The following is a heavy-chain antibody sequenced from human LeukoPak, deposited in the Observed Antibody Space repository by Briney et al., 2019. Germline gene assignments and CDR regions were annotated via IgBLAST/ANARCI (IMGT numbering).Heavy chain of an antibody. J-gene: IGHJ5*02. CDR2: INHSGST. CDR1: GGSFSGYY. V-gene: IGHV4-34*01. CDR3: ARTAVAGTYNWFDP. Sequence: SETLCLTCAVYGGSFSGYYWSWIRQPPGKGLEWIGEINHSGSTNYNPSLKSRVTISVDTSKNQFSLKLSSVTAADTAVYYCARTAVAGTYNWFDPWGQGTLVTVSS. D-gene: IGHD6-19*01.